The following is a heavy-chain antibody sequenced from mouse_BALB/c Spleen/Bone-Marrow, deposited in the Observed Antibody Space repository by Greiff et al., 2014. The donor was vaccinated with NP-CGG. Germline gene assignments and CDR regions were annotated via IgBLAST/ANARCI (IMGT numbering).Heavy chain of an antibody. CDR1: GYTFSSYY. Sequence: VQLVESGAELVKPGASVKLSCKASGYTFSSYYMYWVKQRPGQGLEWIGEINPSNGGTKFNEKCKSKATLTVDKSSSTAYMQLSSLTSEDSAVYYCTRSNYGYWYFDVWGAGTTVTVSA. J-gene: IGHJ1*01. CDR3: TRSNYGYWYFDV. D-gene: IGHD1-1*01. V-gene: IGHV1S81*02. CDR2: INPSNGGT.